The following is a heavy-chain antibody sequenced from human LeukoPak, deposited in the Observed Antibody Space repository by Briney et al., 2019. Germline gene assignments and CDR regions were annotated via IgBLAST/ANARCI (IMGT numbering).Heavy chain of an antibody. CDR2: IIPILGIA. Sequence: SVKVSCKSSGGTFSSYAISWVRPAPGQGLEWMGRIIPILGIANYAQKFQGRVTITADKSTSTAYMELSSLRSEDTAVYYCARAGLGQQLVHHQFDYWGQGTLVTVSS. J-gene: IGHJ4*02. CDR3: ARAGLGQQLVHHQFDY. D-gene: IGHD6-13*01. CDR1: GGTFSSYA. V-gene: IGHV1-69*04.